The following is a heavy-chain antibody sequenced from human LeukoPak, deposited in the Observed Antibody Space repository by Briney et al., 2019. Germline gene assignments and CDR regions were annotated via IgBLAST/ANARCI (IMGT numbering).Heavy chain of an antibody. CDR2: ISGSGGST. D-gene: IGHD2-21*01. CDR1: GFTFSSSA. J-gene: IGHJ4*02. CDR3: AKFLPTHIVVANYYFDY. V-gene: IGHV3-23*01. Sequence: GGSLRLSCAASGFTFSSSAMSWVRQAPGKGLEWVSAISGSGGSTYYADSVKGRFTISRDNSKNTLYLQMNSLRAEDTAVYYCAKFLPTHIVVANYYFDYWGQGTLVTVSS.